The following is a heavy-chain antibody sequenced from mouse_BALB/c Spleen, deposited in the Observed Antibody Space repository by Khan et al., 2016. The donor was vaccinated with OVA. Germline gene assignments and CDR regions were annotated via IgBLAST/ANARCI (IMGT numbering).Heavy chain of an antibody. Sequence: QVQLHQSGAELARPGASVKLSCKASGYSFTSYWMQWVKQRPGQGLEWIGAIYPGDGDTRYTQKFKGKATLTADNSSSTAYMQLSSLASEDSAIYDWARGRYGNWYFDVWGAGTTVTVSS. CDR1: GYSFTSYW. J-gene: IGHJ1*01. V-gene: IGHV1-87*01. D-gene: IGHD2-1*01. CDR3: ARGRYGNWYFDV. CDR2: IYPGDGDT.